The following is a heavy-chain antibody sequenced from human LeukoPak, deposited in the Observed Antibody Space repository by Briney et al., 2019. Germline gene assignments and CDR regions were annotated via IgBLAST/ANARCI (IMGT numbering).Heavy chain of an antibody. CDR2: IRYDGSYK. Sequence: PGGSLRLSCAASGFTLHWVRQAPGKGLEWVAFIRYDGSYKYYADSVKGRFTISRDNSKNTLYLQMNSLRPEDTAVYYCAKQAGATAYFDYWGQGTLVTVSS. V-gene: IGHV3-30*02. J-gene: IGHJ4*02. D-gene: IGHD1-26*01. CDR3: AKQAGATAYFDY. CDR1: GFTL.